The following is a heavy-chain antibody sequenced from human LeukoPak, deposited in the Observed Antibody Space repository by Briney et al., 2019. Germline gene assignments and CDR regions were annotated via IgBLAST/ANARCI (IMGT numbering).Heavy chain of an antibody. J-gene: IGHJ4*02. D-gene: IGHD6-19*01. Sequence: SETLSLTCTVSGGSISSSSYYWGWIRQPPGKGLEWIGSIYYSGSTYYNPSLKSRVTISVDTSKNQFSLKLSSVTAADTAVYYCARVGGTSKWLAFEGYWGQGTLVTVSS. CDR1: GGSISSSSYY. V-gene: IGHV4-39*01. CDR3: ARVGGTSKWLAFEGY. CDR2: IYYSGST.